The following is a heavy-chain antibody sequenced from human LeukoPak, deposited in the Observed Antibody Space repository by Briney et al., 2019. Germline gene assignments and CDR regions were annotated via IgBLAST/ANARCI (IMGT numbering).Heavy chain of an antibody. CDR1: GFTVSSNY. CDR3: ARDVYSGYDYAFDI. J-gene: IGHJ3*02. CDR2: IYSGGST. V-gene: IGHV3-66*02. Sequence: GGSLRLSCAASGFTVSSNYMSWVRQAPGKGLEWVSVIYSGGSTYYADSVKGRFTISRDNSKNTLYPQMNSLRAEDTAVYYCARDVYSGYDYAFDIWGQGTMVTVSS. D-gene: IGHD5-12*01.